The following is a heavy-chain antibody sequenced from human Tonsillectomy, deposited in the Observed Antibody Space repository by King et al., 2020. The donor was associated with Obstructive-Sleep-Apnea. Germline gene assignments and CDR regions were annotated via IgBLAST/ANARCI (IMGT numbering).Heavy chain of an antibody. J-gene: IGHJ4*01. D-gene: IGHD3-10*01. CDR1: GYNFATYW. V-gene: IGHV5-51*01. Sequence: QLVQSGAAVKKPGESLTLSCKGSGYNFATYWIGWVRQMPERGLEWMGIIYPGDSESRYNPSFQGQVTFSVDKSISTAYLQWGSLKASDTAMYYCAGYGSGSYDRGMDYFDFWGHGTLLTVSS. CDR3: AGYGSGSYDRGMDYFDF. CDR2: IYPGDSES.